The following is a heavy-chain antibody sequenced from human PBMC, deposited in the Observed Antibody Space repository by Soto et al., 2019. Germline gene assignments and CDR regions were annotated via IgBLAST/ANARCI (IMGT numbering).Heavy chain of an antibody. CDR3: ARRMTRHGAAAWYYFDS. CDR2: FSLSGTT. V-gene: IGHV4-4*07. CDR1: GASITSSSY. D-gene: IGHD3-10*01. Sequence: SETLSLTCTVSGASITSSSYWSWIRQPAGKGLEWIGRFSLSGTTNYNPSLRSRVTMSPDVSKNQFSLRVTSVTDADTALYDCARRMTRHGAAAWYYFDSWAQGTMVTVSS. J-gene: IGHJ4*02.